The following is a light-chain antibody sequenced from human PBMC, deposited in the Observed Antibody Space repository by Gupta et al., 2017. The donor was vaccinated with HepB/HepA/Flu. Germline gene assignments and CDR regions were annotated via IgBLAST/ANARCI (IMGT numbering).Light chain of an antibody. CDR2: SND. CDR3: ASWDGTRGGTV. J-gene: IGLJ2*01. V-gene: IGLV1-44*01. Sequence: QSVLTQPPSVSGTPGQKVAISCSGGSSNIGNHVVNWYQQVPGPSPKLLIYSNDQRPSGVPGRFSGSKSGTSAALAISGLQAEDEAVYYCASWDGTRGGTVIGGGTRLSVL. CDR1: SSNIGNHV.